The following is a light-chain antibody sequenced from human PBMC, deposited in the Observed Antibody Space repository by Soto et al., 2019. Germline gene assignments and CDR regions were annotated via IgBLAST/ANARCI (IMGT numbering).Light chain of an antibody. V-gene: IGKV1-39*01. Sequence: DIQMTQSPSSLSASVGDRVTITCRASQSISSYLNWYQQKPGKAPKLLIYAASSLQSGVPSRFSGSGSGTDFTLTISSLKPEDFAVYYCHQRNNWPYTFGQGTKLEI. CDR1: QSISSY. J-gene: IGKJ2*01. CDR2: AAS. CDR3: HQRNNWPYT.